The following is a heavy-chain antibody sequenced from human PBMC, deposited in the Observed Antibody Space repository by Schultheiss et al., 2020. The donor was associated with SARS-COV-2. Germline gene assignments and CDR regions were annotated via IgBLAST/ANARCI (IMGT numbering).Heavy chain of an antibody. CDR3: ARTRTAAGNNWFDP. CDR1: GFTFSSYA. Sequence: GGSLRLSCAASGFTFSSYAMHWVRQAPGKGLEWVSGISWNSGSIGYADSVKGRFTISRDNAKNSLYLQMNSLRAEDTAVYYCARTRTAAGNNWFDPWGQGTLVTVSS. D-gene: IGHD6-13*01. CDR2: ISWNSGSI. V-gene: IGHV3-9*01. J-gene: IGHJ5*02.